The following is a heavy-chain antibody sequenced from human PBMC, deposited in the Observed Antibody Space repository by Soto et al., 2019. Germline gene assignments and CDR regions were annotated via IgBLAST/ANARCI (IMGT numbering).Heavy chain of an antibody. Sequence: SVKVSCKASGGTFSSYAISWVRQAPGQGLEWMGGIIPIFGTANYAQKFQGRVTITADESTSTAYMELSSLRSEDTAVYYCAREKPSRRYCSSTSCYTLPTNYYYYYMDVWGKGTTVTVSS. CDR1: GGTFSSYA. D-gene: IGHD2-2*02. CDR2: IIPIFGTA. J-gene: IGHJ6*03. V-gene: IGHV1-69*13. CDR3: AREKPSRRYCSSTSCYTLPTNYYYYYMDV.